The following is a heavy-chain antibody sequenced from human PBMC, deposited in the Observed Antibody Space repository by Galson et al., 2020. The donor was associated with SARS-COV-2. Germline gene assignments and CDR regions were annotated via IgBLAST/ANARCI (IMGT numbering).Heavy chain of an antibody. CDR3: ARPSAGGIDY. V-gene: IGHV5-51*01. D-gene: IGHD6-13*01. CDR2: IYPGDSDT. Sequence: HGESLKISCKASGYSFTTYWIGWVRQMPGKGLEWMGIIYPGDSDTRYRPSFQGQVTISADKSITTAYLQWSSLKASDIAIYYCARPSAGGIDYWGQGTLVTVSS. J-gene: IGHJ4*02. CDR1: GYSFTTYW.